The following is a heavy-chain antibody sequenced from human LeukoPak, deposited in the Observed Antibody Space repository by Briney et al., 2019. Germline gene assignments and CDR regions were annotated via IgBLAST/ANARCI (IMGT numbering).Heavy chain of an antibody. CDR2: INTNTGNP. V-gene: IGHV7-4-1*01. CDR1: GYTFTSYA. D-gene: IGHD3-22*01. CDR3: ARFSGYHYDYFDY. J-gene: IGHJ4*02. Sequence: ASVKVSCKASGYTFTSYAMNWVRQAPGQGLEWMGWINTNTGNPTDAQGFTGRCVFSLDTSVSTAYLQIRSLTAEDTAVYYCARFSGYHYDYFDYWGQGTLVTVSP.